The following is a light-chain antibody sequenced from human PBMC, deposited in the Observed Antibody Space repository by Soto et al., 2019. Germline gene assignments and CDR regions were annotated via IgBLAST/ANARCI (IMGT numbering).Light chain of an antibody. CDR1: QSGDTC. CDR3: HQFYRHPWT. CDR2: KAS. Sequence: DIQMTQSPSTLSASGGDRVTITCRASQSGDTCLAWYQEKPGKAPHLLIYKASSLETGVPSRFSGSGSVTEFSLTISSLQPDDFATYYCHQFYRHPWTFGQGTKVEIK. J-gene: IGKJ1*01. V-gene: IGKV1-5*03.